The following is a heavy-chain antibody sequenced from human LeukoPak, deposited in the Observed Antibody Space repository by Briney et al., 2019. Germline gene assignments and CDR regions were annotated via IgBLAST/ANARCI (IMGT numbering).Heavy chain of an antibody. CDR2: ISWNSGSI. CDR3: AKDTDDYGDSIGLFDY. CDR1: GFTFDDYA. D-gene: IGHD4-17*01. Sequence: GGSLRLSCAASGFTFDDYAMHWVRQAPGKGLEWVSGISWNSGSIGYADSVKGRFTISRDNAKNSLYLQMNSLRAEDTALYYCAKDTDDYGDSIGLFDYWGQGTLVTVSS. V-gene: IGHV3-9*01. J-gene: IGHJ4*02.